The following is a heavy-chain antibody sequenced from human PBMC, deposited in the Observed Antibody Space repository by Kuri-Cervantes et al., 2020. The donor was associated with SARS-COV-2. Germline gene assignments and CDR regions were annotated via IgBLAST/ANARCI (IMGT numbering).Heavy chain of an antibody. CDR1: GFTFSSYW. CDR3: TTDPSPPYYYDSSGYSGY. V-gene: IGHV3-15*01. D-gene: IGHD3-22*01. Sequence: GGSLRLSCAASGFTFSSYWMSWVRQAPGKGLEWVGRIKSKTDGGTTDYAAPVKGRFTISRDDSKNTLYLQMNSLKTEDTAVYYCTTDPSPPYYYDSSGYSGYWGQGALVTVSS. CDR2: IKSKTDGGTT. J-gene: IGHJ4*02.